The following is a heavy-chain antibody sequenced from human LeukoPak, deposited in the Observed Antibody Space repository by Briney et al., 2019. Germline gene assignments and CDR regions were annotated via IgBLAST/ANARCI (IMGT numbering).Heavy chain of an antibody. CDR2: VYYSWST. V-gene: IGHV4-39*01. J-gene: IGHJ3*02. CDR3: ASRLPRDDDSGLDAFDI. CDR1: GGSISSSSYY. D-gene: IGHD3-22*01. Sequence: SETLSLTWTGSGGSISSSSYYWGWIRPPPRKGLEGIGTVYYSWSTYYNPSLKGRVIISGDRSKNQFSQKLSSVTAADTAVYYCASRLPRDDDSGLDAFDIWGQGTMVTVSS.